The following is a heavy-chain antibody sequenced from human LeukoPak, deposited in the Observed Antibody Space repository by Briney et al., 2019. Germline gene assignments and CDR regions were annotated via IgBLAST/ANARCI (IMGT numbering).Heavy chain of an antibody. V-gene: IGHV1-24*01. CDR1: GYTLTELS. D-gene: IGHD6-19*01. Sequence: ASVKVSCKVSGYTLTELSMYWVRQAPGKGLEWMGGFDPEDGETIYAQRFQGRLTMTEDTSTDTAYMELTSLRFEDTAVYYCATDPPKQWLVPTFGVLHYYGMDVWSQGTTVTVSS. CDR2: FDPEDGET. J-gene: IGHJ6*02. CDR3: ATDPPKQWLVPTFGVLHYYGMDV.